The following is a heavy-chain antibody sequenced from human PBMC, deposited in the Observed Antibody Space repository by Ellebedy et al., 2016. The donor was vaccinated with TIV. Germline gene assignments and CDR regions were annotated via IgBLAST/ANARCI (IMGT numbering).Heavy chain of an antibody. Sequence: SETLSLXXTVSGGSISSYYWSWIRQPPGKGLEWIGYIYYSGSTNYNPSLKSRVTISVDTSKNQFSLKLSSVTAADTAVYYCARVSTGYTDYWGQGTLVTVSS. V-gene: IGHV4-59*01. CDR2: IYYSGST. J-gene: IGHJ4*02. D-gene: IGHD1-1*01. CDR3: ARVSTGYTDY. CDR1: GGSISSYY.